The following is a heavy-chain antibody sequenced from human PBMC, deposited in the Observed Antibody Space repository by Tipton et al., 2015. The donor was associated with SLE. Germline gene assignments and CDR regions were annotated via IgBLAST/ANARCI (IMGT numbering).Heavy chain of an antibody. J-gene: IGHJ4*02. CDR3: ARGQAFGVVLSPIV. D-gene: IGHD3-3*01. CDR1: GGSISSGNYY. Sequence: TLSLTCTVSGGSISSGNYYWSWIRQPAGKGLEWIGRIYTSGNTDYNPSLKSRVTISVDMSKSEFSLRLSSATAADTAVYYCARGQAFGVVLSPIVWGQGTLVTVSS. CDR2: IYTSGNT. V-gene: IGHV4-61*02.